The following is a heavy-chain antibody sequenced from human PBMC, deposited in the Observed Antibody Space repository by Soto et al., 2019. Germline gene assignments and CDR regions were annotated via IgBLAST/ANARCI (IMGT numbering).Heavy chain of an antibody. J-gene: IGHJ5*02. Sequence: GRSLRLSCAASGFTFSSYAMSWVRQAPGKGLEWVSAISGSGGSTYYADSVKGRFTISRDNSKNTLYLQMNSLRAEDTAVYYCAKVEWLEKQNWFDPGGQGTLVTVSS. CDR2: ISGSGGST. D-gene: IGHD6-19*01. CDR3: AKVEWLEKQNWFDP. V-gene: IGHV3-23*01. CDR1: GFTFSSYA.